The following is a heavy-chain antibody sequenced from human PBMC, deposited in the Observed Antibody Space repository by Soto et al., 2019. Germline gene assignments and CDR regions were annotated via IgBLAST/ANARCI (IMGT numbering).Heavy chain of an antibody. Sequence: QLQLQESGPGLVKPSETLSLTCTVSGGSISSSSYYWGWIRQPPGKGLEWIGSIYYSGSTYYNPSLKSRVTISVDTSKNQFSLKLSSVTAADTAVYYCARHNVLSIIVVVITTPLWFDPWGQGTLVTVSS. CDR2: IYYSGST. CDR1: GGSISSSSYY. V-gene: IGHV4-39*01. D-gene: IGHD3-22*01. CDR3: ARHNVLSIIVVVITTPLWFDP. J-gene: IGHJ5*02.